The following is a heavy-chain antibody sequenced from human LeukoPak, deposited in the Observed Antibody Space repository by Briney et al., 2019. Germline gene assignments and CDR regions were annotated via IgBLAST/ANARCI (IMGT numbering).Heavy chain of an antibody. V-gene: IGHV3-30*02. CDR1: GFTFSSYG. D-gene: IGHD6-13*01. CDR2: IRYDGSNK. Sequence: GGSLRLSCAASGFTFSSYGMHWVRQAPGKGLEWVAFIRYDGSNKYYADSVKGRFTISRDNSKNTLYLQMNSLRAEDTAVYYCAKRGYSSSWPDSWGQGTLVTVSS. CDR3: AKRGYSSSWPDS. J-gene: IGHJ5*01.